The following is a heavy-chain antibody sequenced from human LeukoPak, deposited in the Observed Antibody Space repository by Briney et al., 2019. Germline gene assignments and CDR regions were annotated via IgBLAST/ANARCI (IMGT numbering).Heavy chain of an antibody. CDR1: GFTFDDYA. Sequence: GGSLRLCCAASGFTFDDYAMHLVRQAPGKGLEWVSGISWNSGSIGYAYSVKGRFTIARDNAKNSLYLQMNSLSADDVALYYCAKAATYSSSSPYYFDYWGQGILVTVSS. CDR2: ISWNSGSI. J-gene: IGHJ4*02. D-gene: IGHD6-6*01. CDR3: AKAATYSSSSPYYFDY. V-gene: IGHV3-9*03.